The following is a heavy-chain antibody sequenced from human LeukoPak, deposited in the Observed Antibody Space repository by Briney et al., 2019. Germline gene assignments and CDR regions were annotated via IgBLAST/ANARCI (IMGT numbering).Heavy chain of an antibody. D-gene: IGHD6-13*01. CDR1: GGSISSYY. J-gene: IGHJ2*01. CDR2: IYYSGST. V-gene: IGHV4-59*01. Sequence: PSETLSLTCTVSGGSISSYYWSWFRQPPGKGLEWIGYIYYSGSTNYNPSLKSRVTISVDTSKNQFSLKLSSVTAADTAVYYCARARIAAAGRDWYFDLWGRGTLVTVSS. CDR3: ARARIAAAGRDWYFDL.